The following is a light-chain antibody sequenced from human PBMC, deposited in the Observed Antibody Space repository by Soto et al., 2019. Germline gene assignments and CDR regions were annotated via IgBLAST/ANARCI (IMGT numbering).Light chain of an antibody. Sequence: TQSPSSVSASVCNGSHIACRASQGISSWLAWYQQKPGKAPKLLIYAASSLQSGVPSRFSGSGSGTHFTLTISSLQPEDFATYYCQQANTFPLTFGRGTRLDIK. CDR3: QQANTFPLT. V-gene: IGKV1D-12*01. J-gene: IGKJ5*01. CDR1: QGISSW. CDR2: AAS.